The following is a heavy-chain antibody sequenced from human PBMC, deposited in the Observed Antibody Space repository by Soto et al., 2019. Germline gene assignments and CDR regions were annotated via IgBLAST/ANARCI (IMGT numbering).Heavy chain of an antibody. J-gene: IGHJ4*02. CDR1: GGSISSVNHY. D-gene: IGHD2-8*02. V-gene: IGHV4-31*02. CDR2: IFDSGTT. CDR3: AREVAGTGAFDY. Sequence: QVQLEQSGPGLVKPSQTLSLTCNISGGSISSVNHYWSWIRQSPREVLEWIGYIFDSGTTHYNPSLKGRVTIFGATSQSQLSLTIHSVTVADSAVYYCAREVAGTGAFDYWGRGTRFTVSS.